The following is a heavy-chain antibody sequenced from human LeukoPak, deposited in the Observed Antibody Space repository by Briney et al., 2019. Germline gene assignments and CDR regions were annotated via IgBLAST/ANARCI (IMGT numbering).Heavy chain of an antibody. Sequence: PGGSLRLSCAASGFTFSSYAMSWVRQAPGKGLEWVSAISGSGGSTYYADSVKGRFTISRDNSKNTPYLQMNSLRAEDTAVYYCAKDRHLTQYYFDYWGQGTLVTVSS. CDR2: ISGSGGST. J-gene: IGHJ4*02. CDR1: GFTFSSYA. V-gene: IGHV3-23*01. D-gene: IGHD1-14*01. CDR3: AKDRHLTQYYFDY.